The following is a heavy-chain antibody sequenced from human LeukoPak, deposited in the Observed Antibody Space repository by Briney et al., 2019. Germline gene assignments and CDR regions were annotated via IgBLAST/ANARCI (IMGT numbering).Heavy chain of an antibody. V-gene: IGHV4-31*11. J-gene: IGHJ5*02. CDR1: GGSISSGGYY. Sequence: PSETLSLTCAVSGGSISSGGYYWSWIRQHPGKGLEWIGYIYYSGSTYYNPSLKSRVTISVDTSKNQFSLKLSSVTAADTAVYYCARAPITMVRGVIIGSGWFDPWGQGTLVTVSS. CDR3: ARAPITMVRGVIIGSGWFDP. D-gene: IGHD3-10*01. CDR2: IYYSGST.